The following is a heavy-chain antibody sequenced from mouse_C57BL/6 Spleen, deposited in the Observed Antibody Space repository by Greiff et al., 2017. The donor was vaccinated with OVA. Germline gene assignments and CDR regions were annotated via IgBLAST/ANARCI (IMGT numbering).Heavy chain of an antibody. CDR1: GYTFTSYW. Sequence: QVQLQQPGAELVRPGSSVKLSCKASGYTFTSYWMHWVKQRPIQGLEWIGNIDPSDSETHYNQKFKDKATLTVDKSSSTAYMQLSSLTSEDSAVYYCARGTAQGTGFAYWGQGTLVTVSA. V-gene: IGHV1-52*01. CDR3: ARGTAQGTGFAY. D-gene: IGHD3-2*02. J-gene: IGHJ3*01. CDR2: IDPSDSET.